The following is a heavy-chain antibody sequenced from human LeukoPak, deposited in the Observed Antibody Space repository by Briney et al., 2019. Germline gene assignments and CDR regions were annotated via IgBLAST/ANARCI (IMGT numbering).Heavy chain of an antibody. J-gene: IGHJ6*02. D-gene: IGHD3-3*01. CDR2: INPSGGST. V-gene: IGHV1-46*01. CDR1: GYTFTSYY. Sequence: ASVKVSCKASGYTFTSYYMHWVRQAPGQGLEWMGIINPSGGSTSYAQKFQGRVTMTRDTSTSTVYMELSSLRSEDTAVYYCARDRKRITIFGPRPPGGYYYYGMDVWGQGTTVTVSS. CDR3: ARDRKRITIFGPRPPGGYYYYGMDV.